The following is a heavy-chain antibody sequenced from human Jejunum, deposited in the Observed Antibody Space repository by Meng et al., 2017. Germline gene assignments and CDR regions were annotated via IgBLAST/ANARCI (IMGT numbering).Heavy chain of an antibody. CDR2: IYYGGTT. D-gene: IGHD5-18*01. V-gene: IGHV4-61*01. CDR1: GGSVSSCSSY. J-gene: IGHJ4*02. CDR3: ARGSRGYSYG. Sequence: QEPLQGAGPGLVRASETLSLHCPDSGGSVSSCSSYWSWLRQPPGKGLEWIGYIYYGGTTNYNPSLKSRVTISADTSKNQFSLKLSSVTAADTAVYYCARGSRGYSYGWGQGTLVTVSS.